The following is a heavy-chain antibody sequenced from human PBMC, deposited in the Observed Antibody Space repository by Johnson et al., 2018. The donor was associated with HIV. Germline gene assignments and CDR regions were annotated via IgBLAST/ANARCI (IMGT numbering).Heavy chain of an antibody. Sequence: QVQLVESGGGVVQPGRSLRLSCAASGFTFSSYAMHWVRQAPGKGLEWVAVIPYDGSNKYYADSVKGRFTISRDNGNNTLYLQTNSLRTEDTALYYCTKGKGIAAAGGIWGQGTMVTVSS. J-gene: IGHJ3*02. CDR1: GFTFSSYA. CDR2: IPYDGSNK. CDR3: TKGKGIAAAGGI. V-gene: IGHV3-30*04. D-gene: IGHD6-13*01.